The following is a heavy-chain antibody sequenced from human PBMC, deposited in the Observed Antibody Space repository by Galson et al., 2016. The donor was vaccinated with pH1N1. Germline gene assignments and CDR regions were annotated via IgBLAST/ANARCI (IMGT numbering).Heavy chain of an antibody. Sequence: ETLSLTCTVSGGSINSYYWGWIRQPPGKGLEWIGYLYYSGRTSYNSSLTGRVYISQDTSRNQFSLKLSSVTAADTAVYFCASAGYSSGWYGIGAFNIWGQGTTVIVSS. CDR1: GGSINSYY. V-gene: IGHV4-59*01. CDR3: ASAGYSSGWYGIGAFNI. D-gene: IGHD6-13*01. CDR2: LYYSGRT. J-gene: IGHJ6*02.